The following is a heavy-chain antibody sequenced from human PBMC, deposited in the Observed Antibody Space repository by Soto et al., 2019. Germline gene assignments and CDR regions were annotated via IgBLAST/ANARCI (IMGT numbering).Heavy chain of an antibody. CDR1: GGSISSSNW. V-gene: IGHV4-4*02. CDR3: ARKGIVVVPAAIHWFDP. J-gene: IGHJ5*02. CDR2: IYHSGST. D-gene: IGHD2-2*02. Sequence: QVQLQESGPGLVKPSGTLSLTCAVSGGSISSSNWWSWVRQPPGKGLEWIGEIYHSGSTNYNPSLKSRVTISIDKSKTQFSLKLSSVTAADTAVYYCARKGIVVVPAAIHWFDPWGQGTLVTVSS.